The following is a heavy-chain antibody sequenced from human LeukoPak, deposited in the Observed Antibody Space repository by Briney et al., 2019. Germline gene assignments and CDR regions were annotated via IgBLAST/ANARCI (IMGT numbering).Heavy chain of an antibody. V-gene: IGHV1-2*04. J-gene: IGHJ4*02. CDR3: ARTYDSSGYPDY. D-gene: IGHD3-22*01. Sequence: ASVKDSCKASGYTFTGYYMHWVRQAPGQGLEWMGWINPNSGGTNYAQKFQGWVTMTRDTSISTAYMELSRLRSDDTAVYYCARTYDSSGYPDYWGQGTLVTVSS. CDR1: GYTFTGYY. CDR2: INPNSGGT.